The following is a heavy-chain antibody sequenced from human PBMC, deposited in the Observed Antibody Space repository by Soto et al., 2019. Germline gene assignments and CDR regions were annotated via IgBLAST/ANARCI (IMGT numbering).Heavy chain of an antibody. CDR3: AKDDSGYSSGWYGESGFDY. CDR2: ISGSGGST. V-gene: IGHV3-23*01. Sequence: GGSLRLSCAASGFTFSSYAMSWVRQAPGKGLEWVSAISGSGGSTYYADSVKGRFTISRDNSKNTLYLQMNSLRAEDTAVYYCAKDDSGYSSGWYGESGFDYWGQGTLVTVSS. CDR1: GFTFSSYA. D-gene: IGHD6-19*01. J-gene: IGHJ4*02.